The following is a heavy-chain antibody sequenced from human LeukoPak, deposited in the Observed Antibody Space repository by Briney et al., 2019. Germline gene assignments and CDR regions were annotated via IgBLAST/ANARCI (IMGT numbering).Heavy chain of an antibody. J-gene: IGHJ4*02. Sequence: GGSLRLSCAASGFIFSNYEMNWVRQAPGKGLEWVSYISSSGSTKHFADSVKGRFSISRDNAKKSLFLQMSSLRADDTAVYYCARGDYVWGNYRPSGYFDYWGQGTLVTVSS. CDR2: ISSSGSTK. CDR1: GFIFSNYE. V-gene: IGHV3-48*03. D-gene: IGHD3-16*02. CDR3: ARGDYVWGNYRPSGYFDY.